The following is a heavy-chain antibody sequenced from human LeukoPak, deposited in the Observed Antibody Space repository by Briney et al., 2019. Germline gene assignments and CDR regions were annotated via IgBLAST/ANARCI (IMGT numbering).Heavy chain of an antibody. CDR1: GGTFSSYA. CDR3: ARDLLVATRPLHY. CDR2: IIPIFGTA. V-gene: IGHV1-69*01. J-gene: IGHJ4*02. D-gene: IGHD5-12*01. Sequence: SVKVSCKASGGTFSSYAISWVRQAPGQGLEWMGGIIPIFGTANYAQKFQGRVTITADESTSTAYMELSSLRSEDTAVYYCARDLLVATRPLHYWGQGTLVTASS.